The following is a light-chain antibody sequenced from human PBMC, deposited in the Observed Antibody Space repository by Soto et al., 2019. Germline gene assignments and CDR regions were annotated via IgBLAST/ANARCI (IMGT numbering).Light chain of an antibody. CDR2: SNT. V-gene: IGLV1-40*01. Sequence: QSVLTQPPSVSGAPGQTVTISCTGSSSNTGAGYDVHWYQQLPGTAPKLLIYSNTNRPSGVPDRFSGSKSGTSASLAITGLQAEDEADYYCQSYDTSLSGSVFGGGTKLTVL. CDR1: SSNTGAGYD. J-gene: IGLJ2*01. CDR3: QSYDTSLSGSV.